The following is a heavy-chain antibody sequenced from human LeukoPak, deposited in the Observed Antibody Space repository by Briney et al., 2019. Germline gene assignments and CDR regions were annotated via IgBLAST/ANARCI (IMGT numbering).Heavy chain of an antibody. J-gene: IGHJ6*03. Sequence: GGSLRLSCAASGFTFSSYSMNWVRQAPGKGLEWVSSISSSSSYIYYADSVKGRFTISRDNAKNSLYLQMNSLRAEDTAVYYCARGTRVGIVVVPAAPRDYYYYMDVWGKGTTVTVSS. V-gene: IGHV3-21*01. CDR2: ISSSSSYI. CDR3: ARGTRVGIVVVPAAPRDYYYYMDV. D-gene: IGHD2-2*01. CDR1: GFTFSSYS.